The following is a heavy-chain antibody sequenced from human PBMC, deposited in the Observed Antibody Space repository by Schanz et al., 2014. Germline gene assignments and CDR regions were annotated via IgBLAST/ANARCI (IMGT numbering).Heavy chain of an antibody. CDR3: ARVDSSGYFFDN. CDR2: ISSGGGST. V-gene: IGHV3-23*04. CDR1: GFNFSDYA. D-gene: IGHD3-22*01. J-gene: IGHJ4*02. Sequence: EAHLVESGGGLVEPGGSLRLSCAASGFNFSDYAMSWVRQAPGKGLEWVSSISSGGGSTYYADSVRGRFTMSRDNSKNTVHLQMSSLRVEDTAVYYCARVDSSGYFFDNWGQGTRVTVSS.